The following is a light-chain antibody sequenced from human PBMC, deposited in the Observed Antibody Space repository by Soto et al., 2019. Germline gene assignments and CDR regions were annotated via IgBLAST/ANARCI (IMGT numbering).Light chain of an antibody. J-gene: IGLJ2*01. CDR2: LNSDGSH. CDR3: QTWGTGKGV. CDR1: SGHSSYA. Sequence: QPVLTQSPSASASLGASVKLTCTLSSGHSSYAIAWHQQQPEKGPRYLMKLNSDGSHSKGDGIPDRFSGSSSGAERYLTISSLQSEDEADYYCQTWGTGKGVFGGGTQLTV. V-gene: IGLV4-69*01.